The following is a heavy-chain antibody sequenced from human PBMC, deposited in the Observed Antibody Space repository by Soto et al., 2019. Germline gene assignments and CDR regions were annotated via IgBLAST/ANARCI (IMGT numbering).Heavy chain of an antibody. V-gene: IGHV3-11*01. CDR2: ISSSGSTM. CDR1: GFTFTDYY. CDR3: ARARYYNSGSYYCDY. J-gene: IGHJ4*02. Sequence: QVQLVESGGGLVKPGGSLRLSCAASGFTFTDYYMSWICQAPGKGLEWVSYISSSGSTMYYADSVKGRFTISRDNAKNSLYLQMNSLRVEDTAVYYCARARYYNSGSYYCDYWGQGTLVTVFS. D-gene: IGHD3-10*01.